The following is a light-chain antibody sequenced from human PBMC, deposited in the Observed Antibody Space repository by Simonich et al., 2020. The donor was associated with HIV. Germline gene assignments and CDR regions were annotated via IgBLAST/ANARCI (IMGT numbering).Light chain of an antibody. CDR1: QSISSW. Sequence: DIQMTQSPSTLSASVGDRVTITCRASQSISSWLAWYQQNPGKAPKLLIYKASSLESGGPSRFSGSGSGTEFTLTISSLQPDDFATYYCQQYNSYSLTFGGGTKVEIK. V-gene: IGKV1-5*03. CDR2: KAS. CDR3: QQYNSYSLT. J-gene: IGKJ4*01.